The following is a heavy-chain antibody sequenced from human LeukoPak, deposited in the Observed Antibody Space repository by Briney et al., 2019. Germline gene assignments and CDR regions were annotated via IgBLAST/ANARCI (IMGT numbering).Heavy chain of an antibody. D-gene: IGHD6-19*01. V-gene: IGHV3-21*01. J-gene: IGHJ1*01. CDR3: ARGPDIAVAPLQH. CDR2: IRSSGRDI. Sequence: GGSLRLSCEVSGFTLSSYSMSWVRQAPGKGLEWVSSIRSSGRDIFYADSVRGRFTIARDDAKNSLYLQMNSLRAGDTAVYYRARGPDIAVAPLQHWGQGTLVTVSS. CDR1: GFTLSSYS.